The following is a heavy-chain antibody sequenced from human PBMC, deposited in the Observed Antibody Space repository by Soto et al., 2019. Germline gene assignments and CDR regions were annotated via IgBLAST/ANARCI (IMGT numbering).Heavy chain of an antibody. CDR1: GGSISSGDYY. D-gene: IGHD4-17*01. CDR2: IYYSGST. CDR3: AREVIGDPPTYYFDY. Sequence: PSETLSLTCTVSGGSISSGDYYWSWIRQPPGKGLERIGYIYYSGSTYYNPSLKSRVTISVDTSKNQFSLKLSSVTAADTAVYYCAREVIGDPPTYYFDYWGQGTLVTVSS. J-gene: IGHJ4*02. V-gene: IGHV4-30-4*01.